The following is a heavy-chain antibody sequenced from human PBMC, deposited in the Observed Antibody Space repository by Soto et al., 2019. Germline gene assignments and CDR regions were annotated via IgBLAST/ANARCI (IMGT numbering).Heavy chain of an antibody. CDR3: SREGGESSDGLYYFDS. CDR2: IYYSGNT. CDR1: GGSTSSDNY. V-gene: IGHV4-30-4*01. Sequence: QVQLQESGPGLVKPSQTLSLTCTVSGGSTSSDNYWSWIRQPPGKGLEWIGHIYYSGNTDYNTSLKSRLDISIDTSKNQFSLKLSSVPAADTAVYFCSREGGESSDGLYYFDSWGQGSLVTVSS. J-gene: IGHJ4*02. D-gene: IGHD3-16*01.